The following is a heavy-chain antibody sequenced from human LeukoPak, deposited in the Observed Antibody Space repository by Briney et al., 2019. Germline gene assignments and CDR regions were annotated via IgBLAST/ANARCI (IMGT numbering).Heavy chain of an antibody. CDR3: AIDSRGPAS. D-gene: IGHD3-10*01. J-gene: IGHJ4*02. Sequence: PGGSLRLSCAASGFTFSSFWMSWVRQAPGKGLEWVANIKTDGSEKYYVDSVKGRFTISRDNAKNSLYLQMNSLRAEDTAVYYCAIDSRGPASWGQGNLVTVSS. CDR2: IKTDGSEK. CDR1: GFTFSSFW. V-gene: IGHV3-7*05.